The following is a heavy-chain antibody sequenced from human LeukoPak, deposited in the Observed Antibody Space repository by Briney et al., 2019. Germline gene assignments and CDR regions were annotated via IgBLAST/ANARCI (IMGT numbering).Heavy chain of an antibody. CDR2: IGGSGDST. J-gene: IGHJ6*03. CDR3: AQHYYMDV. V-gene: IGHV3-23*01. Sequence: PGGCLRLSPAASRFTLSSYAMGWGRQAPGKGGEWVSAIGGSGDSTYYAESVKGRFTISRDNSKNTPCLAVNSPRAEDTAVYYCAQHYYMDVWGKGTTVTVSS. CDR1: RFTLSSYA.